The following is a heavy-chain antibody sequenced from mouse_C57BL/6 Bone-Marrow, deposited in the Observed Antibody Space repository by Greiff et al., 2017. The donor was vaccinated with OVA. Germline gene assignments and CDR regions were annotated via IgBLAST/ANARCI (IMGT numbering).Heavy chain of an antibody. J-gene: IGHJ2*01. CDR1: GYTFTSYW. CDR2: IHPSDSDT. D-gene: IGHD2-4*01. Sequence: QVHVKQPGAELVKPGASVKVSCKASGYTFTSYWMHWVKQRPGQGLEWIGRIHPSDSDTNYNQKFKGKATLTVDKSSSTAYMQLSSLTSEDSAVYYCAISEKYYYDYGQGFDYWGQGTTLTVSS. CDR3: AISEKYYYDYGQGFDY. V-gene: IGHV1-74*01.